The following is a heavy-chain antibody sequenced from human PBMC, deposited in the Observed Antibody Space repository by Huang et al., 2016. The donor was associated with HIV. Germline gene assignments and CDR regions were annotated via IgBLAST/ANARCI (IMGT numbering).Heavy chain of an antibody. J-gene: IGHJ2*01. V-gene: IGHV1-24*01. CDR2: FDRETGET. CDR3: AADKFNHGFDL. Sequence: QGQLIQSGAEVKKPGASVKVSCKVSGNPLSKLSMSWVRQAPGRGLEWMGGFDRETGETIYAQKFQDRVSVTMDTSTDTAYMELSSLRSDDTAVYYCAADKFNHGFDLWGRGTLVTVSS. D-gene: IGHD2-15*01. CDR1: GNPLSKLS.